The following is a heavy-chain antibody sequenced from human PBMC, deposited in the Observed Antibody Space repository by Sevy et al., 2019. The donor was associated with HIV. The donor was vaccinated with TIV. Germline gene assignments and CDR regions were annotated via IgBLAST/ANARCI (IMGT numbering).Heavy chain of an antibody. CDR1: GYTFTGYY. V-gene: IGHV1-2*02. CDR3: ARPTYYDNSGLISY. J-gene: IGHJ4*02. CDR2: INPNSGGT. Sequence: ASLKVSCKASGYTFTGYYMHWVRQAPGQGLEWMGWINPNSGGTNYAQKFQGRVTMTRDTSISTAYMELSRLRSDDTAVYYCARPTYYDNSGLISYWGQGTLVTVSS. D-gene: IGHD3-22*01.